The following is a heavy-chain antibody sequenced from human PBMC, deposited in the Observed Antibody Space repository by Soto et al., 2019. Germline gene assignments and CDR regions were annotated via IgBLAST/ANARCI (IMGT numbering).Heavy chain of an antibody. J-gene: IGHJ4*02. CDR3: TRDGMTTGDT. CDR1: GVSVTIYT. Sequence: ETLSLTCIVSGVSVTIYTWSWVLQPANKGLEWIGRVFSSVSATYSPSLKSRVRTSMDTPENRISLKLDSVTAADAGVYYCTRDGMTTGDTWGPGTLVTVSS. V-gene: IGHV4-4*07. CDR2: VFSSVSA. D-gene: IGHD2-21*02.